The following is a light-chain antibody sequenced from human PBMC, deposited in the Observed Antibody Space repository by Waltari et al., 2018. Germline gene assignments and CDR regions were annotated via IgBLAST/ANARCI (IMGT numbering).Light chain of an antibody. Sequence: DIQMTQSPSTLSASVGDRVTITCRASQSISNWLAWYQQKPGKAPKLLIYKASNLESGVPSRFSGRGSVTEFILTINSLQPDDFATYYCQQYNSYSITFGQGTRLEIK. CDR3: QQYNSYSIT. J-gene: IGKJ5*01. V-gene: IGKV1-5*03. CDR2: KAS. CDR1: QSISNW.